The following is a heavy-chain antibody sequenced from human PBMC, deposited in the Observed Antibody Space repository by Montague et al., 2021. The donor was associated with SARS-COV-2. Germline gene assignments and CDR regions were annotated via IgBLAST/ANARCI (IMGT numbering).Heavy chain of an antibody. D-gene: IGHD2-2*01. CDR3: ARVPYRLLFVPRYYGMDV. CDR2: ISHSGST. CDR1: SGSLSGYY. J-gene: IGHJ6*02. V-gene: IGHV4-34*01. Sequence: SETLSLTCAVYSGSLSGYYWSWIRQPPGEGLEWIAEISHSGSTGYNPSLKSRVTISVDTSKNQFSLKLSSATAADTAVYYCARVPYRLLFVPRYYGMDVWGQGTTVTVSS.